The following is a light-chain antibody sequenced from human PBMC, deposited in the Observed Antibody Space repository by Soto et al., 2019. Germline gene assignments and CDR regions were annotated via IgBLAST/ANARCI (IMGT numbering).Light chain of an antibody. V-gene: IGKV4-1*01. Sequence: DIVMTQSPDSLAVSLGERATINCKSSQSVLYTSNNKNYLAWYQQKPGQPPKLLIYWASTRESGVPDRFSGSGSGTDITLSINSLQAEDVAFYYCQQYYTSPWTFGQGTKVEIK. J-gene: IGKJ1*01. CDR1: QSVLYTSNNKNY. CDR3: QQYYTSPWT. CDR2: WAS.